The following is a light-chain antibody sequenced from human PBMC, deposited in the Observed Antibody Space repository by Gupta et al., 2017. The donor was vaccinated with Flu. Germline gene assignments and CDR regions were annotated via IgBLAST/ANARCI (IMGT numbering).Light chain of an antibody. V-gene: IGLV8-61*01. Sequence: QTVVNQEPSVSVSPGGTVILTCGLSSGSGPISYYPSWYQQNPGQAPPTLIYSTNTRSSVVPDRFSGSIRGNKAALTITGAQADDESDYYCVLYMGSGIWVFGGGTKLTVL. CDR2: STN. J-gene: IGLJ3*02. CDR3: VLYMGSGIWV. CDR1: SGSGPISYY.